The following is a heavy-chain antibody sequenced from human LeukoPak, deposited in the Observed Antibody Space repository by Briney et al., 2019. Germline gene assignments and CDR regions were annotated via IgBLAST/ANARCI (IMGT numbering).Heavy chain of an antibody. Sequence: SVKVSCKASGGTFSSYAISWVRQAPGQGLEWMGGIIPIFGTANYAQKFQGRVTITADESTSTAYMELGSLRSEDTAVYYCARGVGGYCSSTSCYIGSPWFDPWGQGTLVTVSS. V-gene: IGHV1-69*13. CDR2: IIPIFGTA. CDR1: GGTFSSYA. J-gene: IGHJ5*02. D-gene: IGHD2-2*02. CDR3: ARGVGGYCSSTSCYIGSPWFDP.